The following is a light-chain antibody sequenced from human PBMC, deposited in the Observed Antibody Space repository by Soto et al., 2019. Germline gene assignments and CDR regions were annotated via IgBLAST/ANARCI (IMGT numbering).Light chain of an antibody. CDR1: QSFGTW. V-gene: IGKV1-5*01. CDR2: DAS. J-gene: IGKJ5*01. CDR3: QQYHSYPIT. Sequence: DIHMTQSPSTLSASVGDRVTITCRASQSFGTWVAWYQQKPGKAPKILIYDASRLESGVPSRFSGSGSGTEFTLTISSLQPDDFATYYCQQYHSYPITFGQGTRLEIK.